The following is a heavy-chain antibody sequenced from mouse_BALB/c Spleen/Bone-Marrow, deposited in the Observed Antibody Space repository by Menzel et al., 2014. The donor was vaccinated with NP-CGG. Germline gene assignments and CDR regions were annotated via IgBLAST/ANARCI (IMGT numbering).Heavy chain of an antibody. V-gene: IGHV3-8*02. CDR1: GDSITSSY. J-gene: IGHJ2*01. D-gene: IGHD1-2*01. CDR2: ISYSGNA. CDR3: ARGNGYHFDY. Sequence: EVQLQQSGPSLVKPSQTLSLTCSVTGDSITSSYWNWIRKFPGNKLEYMGYISYSGNAYYNPSLKSRISLTRDTPKNQYYLQLNSVTTEDTATYFCARGNGYHFDYWGQGTTLTVSS.